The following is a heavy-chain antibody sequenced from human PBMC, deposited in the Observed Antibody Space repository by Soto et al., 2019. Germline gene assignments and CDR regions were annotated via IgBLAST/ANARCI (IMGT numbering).Heavy chain of an antibody. D-gene: IGHD2-15*01. CDR1: GFTFGDHY. J-gene: IGHJ4*02. V-gene: IGHV3-72*01. CDR2: IRNKANSYTT. CDR3: ARVSTPSIDY. Sequence: EVQLVESGGGLVQPGGSLRLSCAASGFTFGDHYMDWVRQAPGKGLEWVGRIRNKANSYTTEYAASVKGRFTISRDDSRNSLYLQMNSLTTEDTSVYYCARVSTPSIDYWGQGTLVTVSS.